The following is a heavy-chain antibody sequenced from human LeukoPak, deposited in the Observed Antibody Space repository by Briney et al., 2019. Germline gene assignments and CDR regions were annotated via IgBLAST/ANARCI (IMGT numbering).Heavy chain of an antibody. D-gene: IGHD6-19*01. J-gene: IGHJ4*02. Sequence: ASVKVSCKASGYTFSDYYIHWVRQVPGQGLEWMGWINSNSAGTKYAQKFQGRVTMTRDTSISTVYMELSRLRSDDTAVYYCAAPDSSVWTSDFDHWGQGTLVTVSS. V-gene: IGHV1-2*02. CDR2: INSNSAGT. CDR3: AAPDSSVWTSDFDH. CDR1: GYTFSDYY.